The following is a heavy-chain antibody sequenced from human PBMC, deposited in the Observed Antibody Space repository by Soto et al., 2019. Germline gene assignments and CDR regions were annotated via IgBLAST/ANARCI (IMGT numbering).Heavy chain of an antibody. D-gene: IGHD2-21*02. CDR1: GGTFSSYA. J-gene: IGHJ6*02. CDR2: IIPIFGTA. CDR3: AREGEAYCGGDCYTHYYYYGMDV. V-gene: IGHV1-69*01. Sequence: QVQLVQSGAEVKKPGSSVKVSCKASGGTFSSYAISWVRQAPGQGLEWMGGIIPIFGTANYAQKFQGRVTITAEESTSTAYMELSSLRSEDTAVYYCAREGEAYCGGDCYTHYYYYGMDVWGQGTTVTVSS.